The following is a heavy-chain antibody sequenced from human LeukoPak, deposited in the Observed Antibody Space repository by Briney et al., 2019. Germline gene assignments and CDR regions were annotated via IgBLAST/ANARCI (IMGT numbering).Heavy chain of an antibody. CDR1: GGSISSYY. CDR2: IYYSGST. Sequence: PSETLSLTCTVSGGSISSYYWSWIRQPPGKGLEWIGYIYYSGSTNYTPSLKSRVTISVDTSKNQFSLKLSSVSAADTAVYYCARHVRYYDSSGYYPFDYWGQGTLVTVSS. CDR3: ARHVRYYDSSGYYPFDY. J-gene: IGHJ4*02. D-gene: IGHD3-22*01. V-gene: IGHV4-59*08.